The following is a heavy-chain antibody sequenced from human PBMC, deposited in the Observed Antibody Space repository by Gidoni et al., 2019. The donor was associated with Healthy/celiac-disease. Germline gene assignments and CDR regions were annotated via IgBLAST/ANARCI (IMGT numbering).Heavy chain of an antibody. Sequence: VQLGQSGAEVKKPGASVKVSCKASGYTFTSYGISWVRQAPGQVLEWMGWISAYNGNTNYAQKLQGRFTMTTDSSTSTAYMELRSLRSDDTSVYYCARVNLPLGFTALIDYWGQGTLVTVSS. CDR3: ARVNLPLGFTALIDY. CDR2: ISAYNGNT. CDR1: GYTFTSYG. J-gene: IGHJ4*02. V-gene: IGHV1-18*01. D-gene: IGHD3-16*01.